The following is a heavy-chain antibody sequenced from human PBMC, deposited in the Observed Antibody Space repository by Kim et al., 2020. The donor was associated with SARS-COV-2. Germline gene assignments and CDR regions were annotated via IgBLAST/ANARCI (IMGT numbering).Heavy chain of an antibody. CDR3: ARTPSEAAAAHFDY. V-gene: IGHV1-69*13. Sequence: SSVKVSCKASGGTFSSYAISWVRQAPGQGLEWMGGIIPIFGTANYAQKFQGRVTITADESTSTAYMELSSLRSEDTAVYYCARTPSEAAAAHFDYWGQGTLVTVSS. D-gene: IGHD6-13*01. CDR2: IIPIFGTA. CDR1: GGTFSSYA. J-gene: IGHJ4*02.